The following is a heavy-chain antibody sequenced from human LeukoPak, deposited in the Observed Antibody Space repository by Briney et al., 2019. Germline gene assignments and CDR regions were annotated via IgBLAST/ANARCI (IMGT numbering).Heavy chain of an antibody. V-gene: IGHV4-34*01. CDR2: INHSGST. CDR3: ARAPGYSSSSGGLDP. CDR1: GGSFSGYY. Sequence: SETLSLTCAVYGGSFSGYYWSWIRQPPGKGLEWIGEINHSGSTNYNPSLKSRATLSVDTSKNQFSLKLSSVTAADTAVYYCARAPGYSSSSGGLDPWGQGTLVTVSS. D-gene: IGHD6-6*01. J-gene: IGHJ5*02.